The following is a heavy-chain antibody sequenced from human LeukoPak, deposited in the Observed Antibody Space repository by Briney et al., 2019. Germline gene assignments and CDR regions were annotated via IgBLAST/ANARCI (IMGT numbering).Heavy chain of an antibody. Sequence: AGGSLRLSCEASGFNFGDFAMSWVRQAPGKGLEWVSGLMWNGRSTGYADSVKGRFTTFRDNAKNSLYLQMNSLRAEDTAFYYCARARTEAYYDFWSGYYYFDYWGQGALVTVSS. CDR2: LMWNGRST. J-gene: IGHJ4*02. V-gene: IGHV3-20*04. CDR3: ARARTEAYYDFWSGYYYFDY. D-gene: IGHD3-3*01. CDR1: GFNFGDFA.